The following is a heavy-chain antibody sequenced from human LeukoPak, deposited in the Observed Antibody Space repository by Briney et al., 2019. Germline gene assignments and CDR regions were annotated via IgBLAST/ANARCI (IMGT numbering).Heavy chain of an antibody. CDR3: ARGRGGSYYVY. D-gene: IGHD1-26*01. Sequence: SETLSLTGAVYGGSFSGYYWSWIRQPPGKGLEWIGEINHSGSTNYNPSLKSRVTISVDTSKNQFSLKLSSVTAADTAVYYCARGRGGSYYVYWGQGTLVTVSS. CDR2: INHSGST. CDR1: GGSFSGYY. J-gene: IGHJ4*02. V-gene: IGHV4-34*01.